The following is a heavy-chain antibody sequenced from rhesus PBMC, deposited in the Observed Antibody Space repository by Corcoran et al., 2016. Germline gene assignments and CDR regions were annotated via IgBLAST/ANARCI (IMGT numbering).Heavy chain of an antibody. Sequence: QVKLQQWGEGLVKPSETLSLTCAVYGCSISGYYWSWIRQPPGKGLEWIGKIDGNSASTNYNPSLKNRVTISTDTSKNQFSLKLSSVTAADTAVYYCARRLATVTLSYFDYWGQGVLVTVSS. CDR3: ARRLATVTLSYFDY. D-gene: IGHD5-36*02. CDR1: GCSISGYY. V-gene: IGHV4-73*01. J-gene: IGHJ4*01. CDR2: IDGNSAST.